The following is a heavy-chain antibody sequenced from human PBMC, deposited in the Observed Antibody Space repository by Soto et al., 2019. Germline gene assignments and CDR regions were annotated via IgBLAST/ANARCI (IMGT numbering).Heavy chain of an antibody. CDR3: AILLVGATAFDI. V-gene: IGHV1-3*01. CDR2: INAGNGNT. D-gene: IGHD1-26*01. J-gene: IGHJ3*02. CDR1: GYTFTSYA. Sequence: ASVKVSCKASGYTFTSYAMHWVRQAPGQRLEWMGWINAGNGNTKYSQKFQDRVAITRDTSASTAYMELSSLRSEDTAVYYCAILLVGATAFDIWGQGTMVTVSS.